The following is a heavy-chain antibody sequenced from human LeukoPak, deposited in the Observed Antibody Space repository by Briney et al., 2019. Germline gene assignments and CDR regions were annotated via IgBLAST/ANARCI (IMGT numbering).Heavy chain of an antibody. J-gene: IGHJ4*02. D-gene: IGHD1-14*01. V-gene: IGHV3-30-3*01. CDR3: AREPPLPVSVFDY. CDR2: ISYDGSNK. Sequence: PGRSLRLSCAASGFTFSSYAMHWVRQAPGKGLEWVAVISYDGSNKYYADSVKGRFTISRDNSKNTLYLQMNSLRAEDTAVYYCAREPPLPVSVFDYWGQGTLVTASS. CDR1: GFTFSSYA.